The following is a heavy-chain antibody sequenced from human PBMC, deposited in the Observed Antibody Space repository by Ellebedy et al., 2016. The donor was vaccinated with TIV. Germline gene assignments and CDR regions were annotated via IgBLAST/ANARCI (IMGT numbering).Heavy chain of an antibody. D-gene: IGHD6-19*01. CDR1: GFTFSGYW. CDR3: ARRGASGWYWGYFDS. J-gene: IGHJ4*02. CDR2: IKGDGTDT. V-gene: IGHV3-74*01. Sequence: GGSLRLSCAASGFTFSGYWMHWVRQAPGKGLEWVSRIKGDGTDTDYADSVKGRFTISRDNAKDTLYLQMNRLRPEDTAVYYCARRGASGWYWGYFDSWGQGTLVTVSS.